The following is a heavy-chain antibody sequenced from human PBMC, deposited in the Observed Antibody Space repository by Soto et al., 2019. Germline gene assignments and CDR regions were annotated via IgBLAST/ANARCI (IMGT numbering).Heavy chain of an antibody. J-gene: IGHJ4*02. D-gene: IGHD6-19*01. CDR3: AKGVRQWLVTSDFNY. CDR1: GFTFSDYA. V-gene: IGHV3-30*18. CDR2: VSHDGKNT. Sequence: VQLVESGGGVVQPGRSLRLSCAASGFTFSDYAMHWVRQAPGKGLEWVAVVSHDGKNTLYADSVKGRFTISRDRSKNTVSLEMTSLRAEDTAVYYCAKGVRQWLVTSDFNYWGQGALVTVSS.